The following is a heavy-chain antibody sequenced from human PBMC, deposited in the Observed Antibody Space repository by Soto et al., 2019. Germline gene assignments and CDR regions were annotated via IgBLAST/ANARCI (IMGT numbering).Heavy chain of an antibody. V-gene: IGHV4-4*02. CDR3: ARXTSYGSGSYYKRSWFDP. CDR1: GGSISSSNW. D-gene: IGHD3-10*01. J-gene: IGHJ5*02. Sequence: PSETLSLTCAVSGGSISSSNWWSWVRQPPGKGLEWIGEIYHSGSTNYNPSLKSRVTISVDKSKNQFSLKLSSVTAADTAVYYCARXTSYGSGSYYKRSWFDPWGQGTLVTVSS. CDR2: IYHSGST.